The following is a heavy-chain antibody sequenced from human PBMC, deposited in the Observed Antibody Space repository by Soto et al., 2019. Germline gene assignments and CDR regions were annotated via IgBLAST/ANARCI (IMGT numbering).Heavy chain of an antibody. J-gene: IGHJ3*02. CDR3: ARVYCSGGSCYSPRDAFDI. CDR2: MNPNSGNT. D-gene: IGHD2-15*01. Sequence: GXSVKVSFKASGYTFTSYDINLVRHATGQGLEWMGWMNPNSGNTGYAQKFQGRVTMTRNTSISTAYMELSSLRSEDTAVYYCARVYCSGGSCYSPRDAFDIWGQGTMVTVSS. CDR1: GYTFTSYD. V-gene: IGHV1-8*01.